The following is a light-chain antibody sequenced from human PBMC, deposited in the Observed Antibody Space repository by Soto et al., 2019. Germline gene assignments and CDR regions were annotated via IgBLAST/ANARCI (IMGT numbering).Light chain of an antibody. V-gene: IGLV3-21*04. CDR2: YDS. CDR3: QVWDTTSSDHPVV. J-gene: IGLJ2*01. Sequence: SYELTQPPSVSVAPGKTARITCGVNNIGGKSVHWYQQKPGQAPVLVIYYDSDRPSGIPERFFGSTSGNTATLTISRVEAGDEADYYCQVWDTTSSDHPVVFGGGTKVTVL. CDR1: NIGGKS.